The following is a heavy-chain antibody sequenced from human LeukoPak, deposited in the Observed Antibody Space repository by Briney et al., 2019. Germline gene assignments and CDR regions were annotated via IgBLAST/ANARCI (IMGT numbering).Heavy chain of an antibody. Sequence: GRSLRLSCTASGFTFGDYAMRWVRHAPGKGLEWVGFIRSKTYGGTTEYATSVKGRFSISRDDSNSVAYLQMSSLKTEDTAVYYCAGRYYDSSGYTYPGDYWGQGTLVTVCS. D-gene: IGHD3-22*01. CDR1: GFTFGDYA. CDR3: AGRYYDSSGYTYPGDY. J-gene: IGHJ4*02. V-gene: IGHV3-49*04. CDR2: IRSKTYGGTT.